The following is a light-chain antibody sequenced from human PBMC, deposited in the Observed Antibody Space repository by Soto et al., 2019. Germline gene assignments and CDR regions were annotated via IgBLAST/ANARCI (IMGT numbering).Light chain of an antibody. CDR2: DES. V-gene: IGKV1-39*01. CDR1: QDIDIY. J-gene: IGKJ2*01. CDR3: QQSYRTPYT. Sequence: TQMTQSPSSLSASVGDRVTITCRASQDIDIYLSCYQQKPGKVPKLLIYDESTLQSGVPSRFSGSGSGTDFTLTINNLQPEDFATYYCQQSYRTPYTFGQGTKVDIK.